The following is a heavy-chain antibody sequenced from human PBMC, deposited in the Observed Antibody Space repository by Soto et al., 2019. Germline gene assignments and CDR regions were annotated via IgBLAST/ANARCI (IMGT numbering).Heavy chain of an antibody. Sequence: SETLSLTCTVSGGSISSYYWSWIRQPPGKGLEWIGYIYYSGSTNYNPSLKSRVTISVDTSKNQFSLKLSSVTAADTAVYYCARGITIFGPTRMAVWGQGTTVTVSS. D-gene: IGHD3-3*01. CDR2: IYYSGST. V-gene: IGHV4-59*01. J-gene: IGHJ6*02. CDR1: GGSISSYY. CDR3: ARGITIFGPTRMAV.